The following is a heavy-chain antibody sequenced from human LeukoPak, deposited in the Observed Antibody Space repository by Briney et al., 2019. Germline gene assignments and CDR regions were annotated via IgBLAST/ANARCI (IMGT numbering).Heavy chain of an antibody. Sequence: GGSLRLSCAASGFTFSSYWMSWVRQAPGKGLEWVANIKQDGSEKYYVDSVKGRFTISRDNAKNSLYLQMNSLRAEDTAVYYCAREGGRVNNQNYYYYYYMDVWGKGTTVTVSS. CDR3: AREGGRVNNQNYYYYYYMDV. CDR1: GFTFSSYW. CDR2: IKQDGSEK. J-gene: IGHJ6*03. V-gene: IGHV3-7*01. D-gene: IGHD1/OR15-1a*01.